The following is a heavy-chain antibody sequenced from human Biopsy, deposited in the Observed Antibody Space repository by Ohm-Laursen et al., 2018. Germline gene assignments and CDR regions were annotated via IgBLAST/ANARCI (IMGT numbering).Heavy chain of an antibody. CDR1: GYSFTIYY. J-gene: IGHJ4*02. Sequence: ASVKVSCKVSGYSFTIYYMHWVRQAPGQGLGWMGMINPSGSTTSYPQIFQGRVTMTRDTSKSTVYMELSSLRSADTAVYFCARNTGWYGDLYYFDYWGQGTLVTVSS. V-gene: IGHV1-46*01. D-gene: IGHD6-19*01. CDR2: INPSGSTT. CDR3: ARNTGWYGDLYYFDY.